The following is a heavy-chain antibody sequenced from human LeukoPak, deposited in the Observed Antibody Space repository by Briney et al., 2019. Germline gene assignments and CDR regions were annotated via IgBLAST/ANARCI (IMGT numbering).Heavy chain of an antibody. CDR1: GYTFTSYD. Sequence: ASVKVSCKASGYTFTSYDINWVRQATGQGLEWMGWMNPNSGNTGYAQKFQGRVTMTRNTSISTAYIELSSLRSEDTAVYYCARGSTMVRGVRGGNWFDPWGQGTLVTVSS. V-gene: IGHV1-8*01. D-gene: IGHD3-10*01. CDR3: ARGSTMVRGVRGGNWFDP. CDR2: MNPNSGNT. J-gene: IGHJ5*02.